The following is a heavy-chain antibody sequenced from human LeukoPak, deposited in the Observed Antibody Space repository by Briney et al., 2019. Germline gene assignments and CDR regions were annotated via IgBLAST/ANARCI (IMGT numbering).Heavy chain of an antibody. D-gene: IGHD2/OR15-2a*01. CDR1: GFTFSSYE. CDR2: ISSGGSTI. V-gene: IGHV3-48*03. CDR3: ARQATNSPVDY. J-gene: IGHJ4*02. Sequence: GGSLRLSCAASGFTFSSYEMNWVRQAPGKGLEWVSYISSGGSTIYYADSVRGRFTISRDNAKNSLYLQMNSLRAEDTAVYYCARQATNSPVDYLGQGTLVTVSS.